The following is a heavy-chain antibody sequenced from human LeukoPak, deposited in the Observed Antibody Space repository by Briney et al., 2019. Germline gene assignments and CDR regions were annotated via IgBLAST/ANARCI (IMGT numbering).Heavy chain of an antibody. J-gene: IGHJ5*02. CDR2: INHSGST. Sequence: SETLSLTCAVYGGSFSGYYWSWIRQPPGKGLEWIGEINHSGSTNYNPSLKSRVTISVDTSKNQFSLKLRSVTAADTAVYYCAREYHYDSSGYSPYNWFDPWGQGTLVTVSS. D-gene: IGHD3-22*01. CDR1: GGSFSGYY. V-gene: IGHV4-34*01. CDR3: AREYHYDSSGYSPYNWFDP.